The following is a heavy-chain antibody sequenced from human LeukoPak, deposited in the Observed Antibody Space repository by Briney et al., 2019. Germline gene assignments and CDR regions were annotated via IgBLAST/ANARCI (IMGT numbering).Heavy chain of an antibody. D-gene: IGHD3-9*01. CDR3: ARGPHYDILTGYYNPGDFDY. CDR1: GGSISSGGYY. J-gene: IGHJ4*02. Sequence: SQTLSLTCTVSGGSISSGGYYWSWIRQPPGKGLEWIGEINHSGSTNYNPSLKSRVTISVDTSKNQFSLKLSSVTAADTAVYYCARGPHYDILTGYYNPGDFDYWGQGTLVTVSS. CDR2: INHSGST. V-gene: IGHV4-30-2*01.